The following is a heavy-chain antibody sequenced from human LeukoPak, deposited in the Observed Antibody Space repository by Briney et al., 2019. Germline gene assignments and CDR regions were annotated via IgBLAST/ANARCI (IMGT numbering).Heavy chain of an antibody. D-gene: IGHD2-15*01. CDR1: EFTFSSYS. J-gene: IGHJ3*02. CDR2: ISSSGSTI. V-gene: IGHV3-48*04. Sequence: GGSLRLSCTGSEFTFSSYSMNWVRQAPGKGLEWVSYISSSGSTIYYADSVKGRFTISRDNAKNSLYLQMNSLRAEDTAVYYCARDCGGGSCYGPYDAFDIWGQGTMVTVSS. CDR3: ARDCGGGSCYGPYDAFDI.